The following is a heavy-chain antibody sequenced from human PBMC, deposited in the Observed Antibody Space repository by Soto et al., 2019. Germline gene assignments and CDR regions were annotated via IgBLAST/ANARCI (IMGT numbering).Heavy chain of an antibody. V-gene: IGHV1-3*01. D-gene: IGHD3-3*01. J-gene: IGHJ6*02. CDR2: INAGNGNT. CDR1: GYTFNSHA. CDR3: ARVGHYYYGMDV. Sequence: ASVKVSCKASGYTFNSHAIHWVRQAPGQRPEWMGWINAGNGNTYYSEKFEGRVTITRDTAATTVYMELSSLSSEDTAVYYCARVGHYYYGMDVWGQGTTVTVSS.